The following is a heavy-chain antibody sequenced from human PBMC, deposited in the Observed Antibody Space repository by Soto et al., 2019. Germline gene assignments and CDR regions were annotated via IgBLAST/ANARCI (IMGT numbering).Heavy chain of an antibody. CDR1: DVSISGYY. V-gene: IGHV4-59*01. Sequence: NPSETLSLTCTVSDVSISGYYWSWIRQPPGKGLEWMGYVSYSGSNNYNPSLQSRVTISMDTSENQFSLRLTSVTAADTAMYYCASGQSRDGYNFFDYWGQGTLVTVSS. J-gene: IGHJ4*02. CDR3: ASGQSRDGYNFFDY. D-gene: IGHD5-18*01. CDR2: VSYSGSN.